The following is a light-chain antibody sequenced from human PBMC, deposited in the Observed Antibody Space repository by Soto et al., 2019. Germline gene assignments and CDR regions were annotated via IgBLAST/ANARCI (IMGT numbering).Light chain of an antibody. J-gene: IGKJ3*01. CDR3: QQRSNWLLFT. Sequence: EMVLTQSPATLSLSPGERATLSCRASQSVSSNLAWYQQKPGQAPRLLIYDASNRATGIPARFSGSGSGTDFTLTISSLEPEDFAVYYCQQRSNWLLFTFGPGTKVDIK. CDR2: DAS. V-gene: IGKV3-11*01. CDR1: QSVSSN.